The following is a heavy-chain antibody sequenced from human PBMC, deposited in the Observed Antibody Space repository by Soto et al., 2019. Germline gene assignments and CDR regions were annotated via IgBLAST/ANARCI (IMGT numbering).Heavy chain of an antibody. V-gene: IGHV4-30-4*01. D-gene: IGHD1-7*01. CDR2: IFHSGST. J-gene: IGHJ4*02. CDR1: GGSISSGDYY. Sequence: ASETLSLTCTVSGGSISSGDYYWSWIRQPPGKGLEWIGYIFHSGSTHYNPSLKSRITISVDTSKNQLSLKLSSVTAADTAVYYCARSPGELRDHFFDYWGQGTLVTVSS. CDR3: ARSPGELRDHFFDY.